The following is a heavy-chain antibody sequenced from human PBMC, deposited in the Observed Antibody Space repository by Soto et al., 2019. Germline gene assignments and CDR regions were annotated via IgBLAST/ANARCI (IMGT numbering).Heavy chain of an antibody. CDR2: IYWDGDK. CDR3: VYRRGGSFWRA. D-gene: IGHD2-15*01. J-gene: IGHJ4*02. V-gene: IGHV2-5*02. CDR1: GFSLRTSEEG. Sequence: SGPTLVNPTQTLTLTCSFSGFSLRTSEEGVGWFRQPPGKTLEWLAIIYWDGDKGYSPSLKSRLSIARDISKNQVVLTLTNMDPVDTGTYYCVYRRGGSFWRAWGQGTLVTVS.